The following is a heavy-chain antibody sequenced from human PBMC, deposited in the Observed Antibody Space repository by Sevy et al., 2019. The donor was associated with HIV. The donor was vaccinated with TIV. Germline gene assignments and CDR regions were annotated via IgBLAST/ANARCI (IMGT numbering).Heavy chain of an antibody. CDR3: ATGVAARPSDY. V-gene: IGHV1-2*02. J-gene: IGHJ4*02. Sequence: ASVKVSCKASGYTFTGYYVHWVRQAPGQGLECMGWINPNSGGTYYAQKFQDRVTMTRDTSISTAYMELSRLRSDDTPVYYCATGVAARPSDYWGQGTLVTVSS. CDR2: INPNSGGT. CDR1: GYTFTGYY. D-gene: IGHD6-6*01.